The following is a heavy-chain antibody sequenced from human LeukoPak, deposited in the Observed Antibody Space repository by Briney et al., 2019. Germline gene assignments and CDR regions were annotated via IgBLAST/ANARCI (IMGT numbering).Heavy chain of an antibody. CDR2: IRSKANSYAT. V-gene: IGHV3-73*01. CDR1: GFTFSGSA. Sequence: GGSLRLSCAASGFTFSGSAMHWVRQACGKGLEWVGRIRSKANSYATAYAASVKGRFTISRDDSKNTAYLQMNSLKIEDTAVYYCTSGLSVLRSNNTPVDYWGQGTLVTVSS. J-gene: IGHJ4*02. D-gene: IGHD4-17*01. CDR3: TSGLSVLRSNNTPVDY.